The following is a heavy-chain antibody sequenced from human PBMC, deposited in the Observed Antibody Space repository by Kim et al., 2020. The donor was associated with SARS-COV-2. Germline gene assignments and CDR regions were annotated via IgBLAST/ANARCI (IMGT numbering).Heavy chain of an antibody. CDR2: ISYDGSNK. Sequence: GGSLRLSCAASGFTFSSYGMHWVRQAPGKGLEWVAVISYDGSNKYYADSVKGRFTISRDNSKNTLYLQMNSLRAEDTAVYYCAKLPIHTSADYWGQGTLVTVSS. J-gene: IGHJ4*02. CDR1: GFTFSSYG. V-gene: IGHV3-30*18. CDR3: AKLPIHTSADY. D-gene: IGHD5-18*01.